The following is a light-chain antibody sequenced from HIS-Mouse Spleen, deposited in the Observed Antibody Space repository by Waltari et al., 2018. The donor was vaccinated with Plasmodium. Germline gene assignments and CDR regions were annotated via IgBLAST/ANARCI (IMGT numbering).Light chain of an antibody. CDR1: QSIRSY. Sequence: DIQMTQSPSSLSASVGDRVTITCRASQSIRSYLNWYQQKPGKAPKLLIYAAFSLQSGVPSRFSGSGFGTDFTLTISSLQPEDFATYYCQQSYSTPPTFGGGTKVEIK. CDR3: QQSYSTPPT. J-gene: IGKJ4*01. CDR2: AAF. V-gene: IGKV1-39*01.